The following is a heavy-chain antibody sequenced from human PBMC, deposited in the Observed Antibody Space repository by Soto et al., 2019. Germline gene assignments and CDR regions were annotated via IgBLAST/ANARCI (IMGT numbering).Heavy chain of an antibody. D-gene: IGHD4-17*01. Sequence: TLSPTCPFSGGSISSGGDYWSWIRQHPGEGLEWIGSIYYSGSTYYNPSLKSRVTISVDTSKNQFSLNLSRLRSDDSAEYYCARDQRVTTALYYYYGMDVWGQGTTVTVS. CDR2: IYYSGST. V-gene: IGHV4-31*03. CDR3: ARDQRVTTALYYYYGMDV. J-gene: IGHJ6*02. CDR1: GGSISSGGDY.